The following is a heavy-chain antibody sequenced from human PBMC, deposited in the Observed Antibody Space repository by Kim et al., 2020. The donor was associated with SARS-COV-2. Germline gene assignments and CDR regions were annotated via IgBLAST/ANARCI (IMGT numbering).Heavy chain of an antibody. CDR1: GGSITSGTYY. CDR3: ARESSSGTYFNVGFFDY. CDR2: IYTSGNA. J-gene: IGHJ4*02. Sequence: SETLSLTCTVSGGSITSGTYYWSYIRQPAGKGLEWIGRIYTSGNANYNPSLKSRVTISLDTSKNQVSLKLTSVTAADTAVYYCARESSSGTYFNVGFFDYWGQGTLVTVSS. D-gene: IGHD3-10*01. V-gene: IGHV4-61*02.